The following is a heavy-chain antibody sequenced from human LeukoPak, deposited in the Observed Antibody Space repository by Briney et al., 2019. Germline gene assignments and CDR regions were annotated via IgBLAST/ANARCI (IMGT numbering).Heavy chain of an antibody. CDR2: IKQDGSEK. CDR3: ARVKYYYDSSEEAFDI. J-gene: IGHJ3*02. V-gene: IGHV3-7*01. D-gene: IGHD3-22*01. Sequence: GGSLRLSCAASGFTFSSYWMSWVRQAPGKGLEWVANIKQDGSEKYYVDSVKGRFTISRDNAKNSLYLQMNSLRAEDTAVFYCARVKYYYDSSEEAFDIWGQGTMVTVSS. CDR1: GFTFSSYW.